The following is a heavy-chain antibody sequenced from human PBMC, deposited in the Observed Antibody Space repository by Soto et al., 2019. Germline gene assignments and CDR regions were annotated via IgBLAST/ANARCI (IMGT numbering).Heavy chain of an antibody. Sequence: QITLKESGPTLVKPTQTLTLTCTFSGFSLTTLGVGVAWIRPPPGKALEWLALMFWDDDKRYSPSLKNRLTITVATTKDPVVLTMNNVDPGDTATYYCAHRPRGDAYYFDYWGQGALVTVSS. CDR1: GFSLTTLGVG. D-gene: IGHD5-12*01. V-gene: IGHV2-5*02. CDR2: MFWDDDK. J-gene: IGHJ4*02. CDR3: AHRPRGDAYYFDY.